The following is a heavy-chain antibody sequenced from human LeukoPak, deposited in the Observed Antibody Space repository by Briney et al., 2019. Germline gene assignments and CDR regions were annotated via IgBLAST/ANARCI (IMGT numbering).Heavy chain of an antibody. D-gene: IGHD5-12*01. CDR1: GFTFSSYG. J-gene: IGHJ4*02. Sequence: PGGSLRLSCAASGFTFSSYGMHWVRQAPGKGLEWVAFIRYDGSNKYYADSVKGRFTISRDNSKNTLYLQMNSLRAEDTAVYYCARATIKARAYYFDYWGQGTLVTVSP. CDR2: IRYDGSNK. V-gene: IGHV3-30*02. CDR3: ARATIKARAYYFDY.